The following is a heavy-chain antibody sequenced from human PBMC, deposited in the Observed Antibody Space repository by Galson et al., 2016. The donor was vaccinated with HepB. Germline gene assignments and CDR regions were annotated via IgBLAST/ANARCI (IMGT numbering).Heavy chain of an antibody. CDR1: GYTFNSYW. D-gene: IGHD3-10*01. V-gene: IGHV5-51*01. Sequence: KVSCKASGYTFNSYWIGWVRQMPGKGLEWMGTIYPGDSDTRYSPSSQGQVTISGDKSIRAAYLQWNSLKASDTAIYYCARRSSDAFDFWGQGPMVTVSS. CDR3: ARRSSDAFDF. J-gene: IGHJ3*01. CDR2: IYPGDSDT.